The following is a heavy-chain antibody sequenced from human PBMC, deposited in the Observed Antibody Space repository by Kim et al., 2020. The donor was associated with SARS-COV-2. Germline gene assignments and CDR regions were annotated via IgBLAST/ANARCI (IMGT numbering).Heavy chain of an antibody. CDR3: ARLLTGEDF. CDR2: TNPEKTVT. D-gene: IGHD3-9*01. V-gene: IGHV1-2*05. CDR1: GYTYSHYY. J-gene: IGHJ4*02. Sequence: ASVKVPCKSSGYTYSHYYLNWVRQAPGEGLEWIARTNPEKTVTKHTQKLQRTDTMTTDTSISTAYLEVKTLTSDDTGIYYCARLLTGEDFWGQGTLVTVS.